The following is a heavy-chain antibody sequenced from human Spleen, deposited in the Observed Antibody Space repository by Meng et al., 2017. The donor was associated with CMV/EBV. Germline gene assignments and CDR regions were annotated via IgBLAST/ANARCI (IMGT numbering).Heavy chain of an antibody. V-gene: IGHV3-23*01. J-gene: IGHJ4*02. CDR2: ISGGGGRT. Sequence: GESLKISCVASAFTFNKSAMTWVRQAPGKGLEWVSTISGGGGRTDYADSAKGRFTISRDNSKNTLYLQMNGLRTEDTAVYYCAKGGDDYYAYHFDSWGQGSLVTVSS. CDR1: AFTFNKSA. D-gene: IGHD3-10*01. CDR3: AKGGDDYYAYHFDS.